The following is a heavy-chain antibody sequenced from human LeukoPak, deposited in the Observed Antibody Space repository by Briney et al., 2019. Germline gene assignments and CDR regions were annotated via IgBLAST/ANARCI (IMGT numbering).Heavy chain of an antibody. V-gene: IGHV3-53*01. CDR2: IYSGGST. D-gene: IGHD6-13*01. CDR1: GFTVSSNY. Sequence: GGSLRLSCAASGFTVSSNYMSWVRQAPGKGLEWVSVIYSGGSTDYADSVKGRFTISRDNAKNSLYLQMNSLRAEDTGLYYCAASIAYRSSWFADYWGQGTLVTVSS. J-gene: IGHJ4*02. CDR3: AASIAYRSSWFADY.